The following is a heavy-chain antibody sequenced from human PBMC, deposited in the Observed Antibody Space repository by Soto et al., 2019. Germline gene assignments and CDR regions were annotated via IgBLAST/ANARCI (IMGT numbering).Heavy chain of an antibody. CDR2: FYSGGDT. D-gene: IGHD2-8*01. Sequence: EVQLVESGGGLVQPGGSLRLSCAASGFTVSSNYMSWVRQAPGKGLEWVSVFYSGGDTYYADSVKCRFTISRDNSKNTLYLQMNSLRAEDTAVYYCARDTDHNGLFDYWGQGTLVTVSS. J-gene: IGHJ4*02. V-gene: IGHV3-66*01. CDR3: ARDTDHNGLFDY. CDR1: GFTVSSNY.